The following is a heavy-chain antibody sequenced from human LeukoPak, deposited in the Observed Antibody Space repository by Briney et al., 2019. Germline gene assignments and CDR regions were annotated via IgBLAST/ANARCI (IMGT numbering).Heavy chain of an antibody. J-gene: IGHJ5*02. D-gene: IGHD2-8*01. CDR3: ARGSVYATLWSWFDP. V-gene: IGHV5-51*01. Sequence: GESLQISCKGSGYSFTSYWIGWVRPMPGKGLEWMGIIYPGDSDTRYGPSFQGQVTISADKSISTAYLQWSSLKASDTAMYYCARGSVYATLWSWFDPWGQGTLVTVSS. CDR1: GYSFTSYW. CDR2: IYPGDSDT.